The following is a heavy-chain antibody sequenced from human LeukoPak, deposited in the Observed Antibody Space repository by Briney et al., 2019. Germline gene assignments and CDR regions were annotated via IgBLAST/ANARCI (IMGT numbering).Heavy chain of an antibody. J-gene: IGHJ3*02. CDR2: IYYSGST. Sequence: PSETLTLLGSVFDSSITSSNYYWGWIRQPPGKGLEWIASIYYSGSTYYNPSLKSRFTMSVDTSKNPFSLKLSSGTDAATAVYYCPSPVWRAVDITHGGDVFDIWGQGTMVTVSS. CDR1: DSSITSSNYY. D-gene: IGHD2-15*01. CDR3: PSPVWRAVDITHGGDVFDI. V-gene: IGHV4-39*02.